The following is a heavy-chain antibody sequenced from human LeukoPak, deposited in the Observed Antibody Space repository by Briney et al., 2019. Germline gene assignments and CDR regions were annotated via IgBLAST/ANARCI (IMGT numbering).Heavy chain of an antibody. J-gene: IGHJ5*01. D-gene: IGHD6-19*01. Sequence: GASVKVSCKASGGTFSSYAISWVRQAPGQGLEWMGGIIPIFGTANYAQKFQGRVTITTDESTSTAYMELSSLRSEDTAVYFCARGSHEQWLVPDSWGQGTLVTVSS. V-gene: IGHV1-69*05. CDR2: IIPIFGTA. CDR3: ARGSHEQWLVPDS. CDR1: GGTFSSYA.